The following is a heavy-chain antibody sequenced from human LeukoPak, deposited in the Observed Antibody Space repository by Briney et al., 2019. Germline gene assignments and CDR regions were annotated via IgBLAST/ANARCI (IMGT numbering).Heavy chain of an antibody. CDR1: GFTFSSYA. D-gene: IGHD1-26*01. Sequence: GRSLRLSCAASGFTFSSYAMHWVSQAPGKGLEWEAVISYDGSNKYYADSVKGRFTISRDNSKNTLYLQMNSLRAEDTAVYYCARGPLKVGAIGLDYWGQGTLVTVSS. CDR3: ARGPLKVGAIGLDY. J-gene: IGHJ4*02. V-gene: IGHV3-30-3*01. CDR2: ISYDGSNK.